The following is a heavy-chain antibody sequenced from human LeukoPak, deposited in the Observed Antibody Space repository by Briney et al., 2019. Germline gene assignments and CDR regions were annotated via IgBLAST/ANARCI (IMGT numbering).Heavy chain of an antibody. J-gene: IGHJ3*02. CDR2: ISYSGGT. CDR3: AREVEYYDSSGYRPHAFDI. CDR1: DGSIINNNHY. V-gene: IGHV4-39*02. D-gene: IGHD3-22*01. Sequence: SETLSLTCAVSDGSIINNNHYWGWTRQPPGKGLEWIGSISYSGGTAYNPSLRSRVTISVDTSKNQFSLKVNSVTAADTAVYYCAREVEYYDSSGYRPHAFDIWGQGTLVTVSS.